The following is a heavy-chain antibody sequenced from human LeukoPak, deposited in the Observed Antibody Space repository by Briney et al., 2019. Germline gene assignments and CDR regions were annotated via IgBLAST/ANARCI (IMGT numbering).Heavy chain of an antibody. V-gene: IGHV1-2*02. CDR3: ARDPGGYYGSGSYSFFDY. CDR1: GYTFTGYY. CDR2: INPNSGGT. J-gene: IGHJ4*02. D-gene: IGHD3-10*01. Sequence: ASVKVSCKASGYTFTGYYMHWVRQAPGQGLEWMGWINPNSGGTNYAQKFQGRVTMTRDTSISTAYMELSRLRSDDTAVYYCARDPGGYYGSGSYSFFDYWGRGTLVTVSS.